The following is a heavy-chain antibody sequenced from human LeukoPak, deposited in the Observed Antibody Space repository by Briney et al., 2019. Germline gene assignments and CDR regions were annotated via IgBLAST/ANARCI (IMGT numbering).Heavy chain of an antibody. CDR2: IIPLLGIT. CDR1: GGTFSSYA. Sequence: SVKVSCKASGGTFSSYAFNWVRQAPGQGLEWVGRIIPLLGITNHAQKLQGRVTVTADTATNTAYMELSSLIPDDTAVYYCARARTMITFGGVRHAFDIWGQGTPVTVSS. D-gene: IGHD3-16*01. CDR3: ARARTMITFGGVRHAFDI. J-gene: IGHJ3*02. V-gene: IGHV1-69*04.